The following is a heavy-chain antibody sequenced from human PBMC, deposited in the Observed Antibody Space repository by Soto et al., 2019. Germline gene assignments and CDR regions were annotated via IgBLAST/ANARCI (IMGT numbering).Heavy chain of an antibody. Sequence: PXGSLRLACAASGFTFSSYDRHWVRQAPGKGLEWVAVISYDGSNKYYADSVKGRFTISRDNSKNTLYLQMNSLRAEDTAVYYCARDRGRRGIAARPHYYYGMDAWGQGTTVTVSS. D-gene: IGHD6-6*01. CDR1: GFTFSSYD. J-gene: IGHJ6*02. CDR2: ISYDGSNK. V-gene: IGHV3-30-3*01. CDR3: ARDRGRRGIAARPHYYYGMDA.